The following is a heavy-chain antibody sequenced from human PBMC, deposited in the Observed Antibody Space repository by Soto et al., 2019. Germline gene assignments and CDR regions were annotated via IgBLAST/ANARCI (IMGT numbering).Heavy chain of an antibody. CDR3: ARVVGSSGWYYGSFDI. D-gene: IGHD6-19*01. J-gene: IGHJ3*02. CDR1: AASSTRSS. Sequence: SETLSLTCAVYAASSTRSSSNCNRQPPGKGLEWIGEINQSGSTNYNPALKSRVTISVDTSKNQFSLKLSSVTAADSAVYYCARVVGSSGWYYGSFDIWGPGTMVTVSS. V-gene: IGHV4-34*01. CDR2: INQSGST.